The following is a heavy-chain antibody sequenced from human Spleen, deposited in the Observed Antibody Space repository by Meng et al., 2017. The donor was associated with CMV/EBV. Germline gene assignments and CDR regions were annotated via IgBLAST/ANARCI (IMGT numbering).Heavy chain of an antibody. CDR1: GFTFNTFS. J-gene: IGHJ4*02. D-gene: IGHD1-26*01. V-gene: IGHV3-23*01. CDR3: AKPTLMWSGSYLYFDY. Sequence: GESLKISCAVSGFTFNTFSVNWVRQAPGKGLEWVSAISGSGGSTYYADSVKGRFTISRDNSKNTLYLQMNSLRAEDTAVYYCAKPTLMWSGSYLYFDYWGQGTLVTVSS. CDR2: ISGSGGST.